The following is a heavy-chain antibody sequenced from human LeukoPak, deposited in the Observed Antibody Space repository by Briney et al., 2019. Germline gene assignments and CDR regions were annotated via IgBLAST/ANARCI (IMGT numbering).Heavy chain of an antibody. CDR2: IKSKTDGGTT. J-gene: IGHJ4*02. CDR3: ATGLSCGESYPDY. CDR1: GFTFNNAW. V-gene: IGHV3-15*01. Sequence: GGSLRLSCATSGFTFNNAWMNWVRQAPGKGLEWVGRIKSKTDGGTTDYAAPVKGRFTISRDDSKNTLSLQMNSLKTEDTAVYYCATGLSCGESYPDYWGQGTLVTVSS. D-gene: IGHD3-10*01.